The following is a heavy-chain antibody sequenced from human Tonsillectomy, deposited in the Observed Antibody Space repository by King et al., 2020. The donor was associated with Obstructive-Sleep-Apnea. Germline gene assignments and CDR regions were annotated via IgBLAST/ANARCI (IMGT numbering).Heavy chain of an antibody. CDR2: ISYDVSNK. CDR3: AGTGGSSWYPYYYYGMDV. D-gene: IGHD6-13*01. Sequence: VQLVESGGGVVQPGRSLRLSCAASGFTFSSYSMHWVRPPPDKGLEWVAVISYDVSNKYYSDSVKGRFTISRDNSKNTLYLQRNSLIAVAPAVYYCAGTGGSSWYPYYYYGMDVWGQGTTVTVSS. CDR1: GFTFSSYS. J-gene: IGHJ6*02. V-gene: IGHV3-30*04.